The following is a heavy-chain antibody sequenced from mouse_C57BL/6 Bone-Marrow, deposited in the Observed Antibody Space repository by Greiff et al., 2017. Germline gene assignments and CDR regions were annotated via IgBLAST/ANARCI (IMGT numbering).Heavy chain of an antibody. V-gene: IGHV1-50*01. Sequence: QVQLQQPGAELVKPGASVKLSCKASGYTFTSYWMQWVKQRPGQGLEWIGEIDPSDSYTNYNQKFKGKATLTVDTSSSTAYMQLSSLTSEDAAVYYCARFESRQLRLDYFDYWGQGTTLTVSS. J-gene: IGHJ2*01. CDR1: GYTFTSYW. CDR3: ARFESRQLRLDYFDY. CDR2: IDPSDSYT. D-gene: IGHD3-2*02.